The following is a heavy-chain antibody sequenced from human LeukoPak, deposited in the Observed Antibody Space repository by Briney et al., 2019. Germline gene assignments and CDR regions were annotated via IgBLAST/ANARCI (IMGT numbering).Heavy chain of an antibody. CDR3: ARDAYGGNSGDY. CDR1: GFTLSSYS. D-gene: IGHD4-23*01. J-gene: IGHJ4*02. CDR2: ISSSSSYI. V-gene: IGHV3-21*01. Sequence: GGSLRLSCAASGFTLSSYSMNWVRQAPGKGLEWVSSISSSSSYIYYADSVKGRFTISRDNAKNSLYLQMNSLRAEDTAVFYCARDAYGGNSGDYWGQGTLVTVSS.